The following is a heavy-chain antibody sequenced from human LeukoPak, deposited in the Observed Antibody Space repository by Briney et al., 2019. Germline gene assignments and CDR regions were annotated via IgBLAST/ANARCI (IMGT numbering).Heavy chain of an antibody. CDR2: IIPIFGTA. Sequence: SVKVSCKASGGTFSSYAISWVRQAPGQGLEWMGGIIPIFGTANYAQKFQGRVTMTADESTSTAYMELSSLRSEDTAVYYCAREKSVVVVAATRRETGIFDYWGQGTLVTVSS. D-gene: IGHD2-15*01. V-gene: IGHV1-69*13. J-gene: IGHJ4*02. CDR3: AREKSVVVVAATRRETGIFDY. CDR1: GGTFSSYA.